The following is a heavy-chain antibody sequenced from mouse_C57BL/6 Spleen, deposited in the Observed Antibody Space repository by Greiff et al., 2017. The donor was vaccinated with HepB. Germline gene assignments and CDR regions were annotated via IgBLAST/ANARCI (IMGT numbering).Heavy chain of an antibody. CDR2: IDPSDSYT. CDR1: GYTFTSYW. D-gene: IGHD4-1*01. V-gene: IGHV1-50*01. J-gene: IGHJ4*01. CDR3: ARRPGTRAMDY. Sequence: VQLQQSGAELVKPGASVKLSCKASGYTFTSYWMQWVKQRPGQGLEWIGEIDPSDSYTNYNQKFKCKATLTVDTSSSTAYMQLSSLTSEDSAVYYCARRPGTRAMDYWGQGTSVTVSS.